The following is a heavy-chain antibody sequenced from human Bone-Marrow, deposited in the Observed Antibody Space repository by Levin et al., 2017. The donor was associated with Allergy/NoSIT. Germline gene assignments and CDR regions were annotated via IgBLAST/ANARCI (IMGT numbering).Heavy chain of an antibody. Sequence: GGSLRLSCAASGFTFSSYWIHWVRQAPGKGLVWVSRINRDGSTTTYADSVKGRFTISRDNAKNTLYLQMNSLRVEDTAVYYCARDWDSSSGYNLLDFWGQGTLVTVSS. D-gene: IGHD6-13*01. J-gene: IGHJ4*02. CDR1: GFTFSSYW. CDR3: ARDWDSSSGYNLLDF. V-gene: IGHV3-74*01. CDR2: INRDGSTT.